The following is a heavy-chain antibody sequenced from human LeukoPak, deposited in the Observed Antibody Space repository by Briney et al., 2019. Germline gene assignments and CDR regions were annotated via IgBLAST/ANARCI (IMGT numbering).Heavy chain of an antibody. V-gene: IGHV3-30*18. CDR3: AKVRGDIVVVPAAISDGMDV. CDR1: GFTFSSYG. D-gene: IGHD2-2*02. Sequence: GGSLRLSCAASGFTFSSYGMHWVRQAPGKGLEWVAVISYDGSNKYYADSVKGRFTISRDNSKNTLYLQMNNLRAEDTAVYYCAKVRGDIVVVPAAISDGMDVWGKGTTVTVSS. J-gene: IGHJ6*04. CDR2: ISYDGSNK.